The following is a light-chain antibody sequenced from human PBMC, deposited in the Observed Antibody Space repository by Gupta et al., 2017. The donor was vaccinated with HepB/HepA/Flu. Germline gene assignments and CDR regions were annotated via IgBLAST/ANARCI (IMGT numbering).Light chain of an antibody. J-gene: IGLJ3*02. CDR2: END. Sequence: FILTQPHPVSDSPGTTVPISCSGSGGSIGRNFVQWYAQRPGRAPTNVIHENDQRPSGVPERFSGSIDRSSNSASLTVSGLKTEDEADYYWHSFDSDTDFLVFGRGTKLTVL. CDR3: HSFDSDTDFLV. CDR1: GGSIGRNF. V-gene: IGLV6-57*02.